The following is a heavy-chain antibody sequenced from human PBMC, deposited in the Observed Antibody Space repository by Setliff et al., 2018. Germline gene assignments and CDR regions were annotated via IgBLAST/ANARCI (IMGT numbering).Heavy chain of an antibody. Sequence: PGGSLRLSCAASGFTFDDYAMHWVRQAPGKGLEWVSGISRNSGSIGYVDSVKGRFTISRDNAKNSLYLQMNSLRAEDMALYYCAKGYCSSTSCYVDYWGQGTLVTVSS. CDR1: GFTFDDYA. J-gene: IGHJ4*02. CDR2: ISRNSGSI. V-gene: IGHV3-9*03. CDR3: AKGYCSSTSCYVDY. D-gene: IGHD2-2*01.